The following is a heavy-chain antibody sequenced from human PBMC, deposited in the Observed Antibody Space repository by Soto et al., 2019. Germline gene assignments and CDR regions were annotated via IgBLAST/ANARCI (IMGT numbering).Heavy chain of an antibody. CDR2: IYYSGST. D-gene: IGHD3-22*01. V-gene: IGHV4-31*03. CDR1: GGSISSGGYY. Sequence: PSETLSLTCNVSGGSISSGGYYWSWIRQHPGKGLEWIGYIYYSGSTYYNPSLKSRVTISVDTSKNQFSLKLSSVTAADTAVYYCARENYYDSSGYYEWGQGTLVTVSS. CDR3: ARENYYDSSGYYE. J-gene: IGHJ4*02.